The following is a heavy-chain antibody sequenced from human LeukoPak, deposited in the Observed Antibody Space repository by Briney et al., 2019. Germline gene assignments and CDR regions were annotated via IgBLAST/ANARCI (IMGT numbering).Heavy chain of an antibody. CDR3: ASGGTSYYYYYYMDV. D-gene: IGHD1-1*01. Sequence: PSQTLSLTCTVSGGSISSGGYYWSWIRQHPGKGLEWLGYVYYSGSSYYNPSRKSRVIISVDTSKNQFSLKLSPVTAADTAVYYCASGGTSYYYYYYMDVWGKGTTVTVSS. CDR1: GGSISSGGYY. CDR2: VYYSGSS. J-gene: IGHJ6*03. V-gene: IGHV4-31*03.